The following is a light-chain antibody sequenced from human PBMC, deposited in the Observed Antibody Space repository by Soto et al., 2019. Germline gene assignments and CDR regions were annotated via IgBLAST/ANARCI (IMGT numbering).Light chain of an antibody. CDR1: SSDVGGYNF. CDR2: EVS. V-gene: IGLV2-14*01. J-gene: IGLJ1*01. Sequence: QSVLTQPASVSGSPGQSITISCTGTSSDVGGYNFVSWYQQHPGKAPKFMIYEVSNRPSGVSNRFSGSKSGNTASLTISGLQADDEADYYCSSYTSSTTLYVFGTGTKLTVL. CDR3: SSYTSSTTLYV.